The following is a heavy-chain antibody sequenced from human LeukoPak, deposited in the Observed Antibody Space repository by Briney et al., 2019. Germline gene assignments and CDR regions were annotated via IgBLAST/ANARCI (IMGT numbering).Heavy chain of an antibody. Sequence: SETLSLTCAVYGGSFSGYYWGWIRQPPGKGLEWIGSIYHSGSTYYNPSLKSRVTISVDTSKNQFSLKLSSVTAADTAVYYCASGLRFLEWLLHPFDYWGQGTLVTVPS. D-gene: IGHD3-3*01. CDR1: GGSFSGYY. CDR2: IYHSGST. J-gene: IGHJ4*02. CDR3: ASGLRFLEWLLHPFDY. V-gene: IGHV4-38-2*01.